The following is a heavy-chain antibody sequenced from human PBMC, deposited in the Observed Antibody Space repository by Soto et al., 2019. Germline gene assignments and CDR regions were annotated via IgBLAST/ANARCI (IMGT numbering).Heavy chain of an antibody. V-gene: IGHV3-33*01. CDR2: RWYDGSTK. CDR1: GFTFSNYG. CDR3: ARSKSNRGLDY. Sequence: QVQLVESGGGVVQPGRSLRLSCAASGFTFSNYGMHWVRQAPGKGLEWVAVRWYDGSTKYYADTVKGRFTISRDNPKNTLYLQMNSLRAEDTGMYYRARSKSNRGLDYWGQETLVTVSS. J-gene: IGHJ4*02.